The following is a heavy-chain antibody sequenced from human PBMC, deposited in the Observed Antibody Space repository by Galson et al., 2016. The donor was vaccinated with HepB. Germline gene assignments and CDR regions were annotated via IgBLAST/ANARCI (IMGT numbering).Heavy chain of an antibody. CDR1: GFSLTTSGLG. D-gene: IGHD3-16*01. Sequence: PALVKPTQTLTLTCTFSGFSLTTSGLGVAWIRQPPRKALEWLAVIYWDDDERSNPSLKDRLTITKDISKSEVVLTLTNMDPVDSGTYYCARRRRIDESLALFGFGADHYFLDVWGQGTLVTVSS. CDR2: IYWDDDE. J-gene: IGHJ4*02. V-gene: IGHV2-5*02. CDR3: ARRRRIDESLALFGFGADHYFLDV.